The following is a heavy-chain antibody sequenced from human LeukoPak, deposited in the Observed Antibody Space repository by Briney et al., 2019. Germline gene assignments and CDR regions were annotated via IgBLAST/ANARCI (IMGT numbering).Heavy chain of an antibody. CDR1: GFAFSSYN. Sequence: PGGSLRLSCAASGFAFSSYNMNRVRQAPGKGLEWISYIGSSGSPTHYTDSVGGRFTISRDNAKNSLYLQMNSLRDEDTAVYYCAKKSPGDYTSLPDYWGQGTLVTVSS. CDR3: AKKSPGDYTSLPDY. V-gene: IGHV3-48*02. CDR2: IGSSGSPT. D-gene: IGHD3-3*01. J-gene: IGHJ4*02.